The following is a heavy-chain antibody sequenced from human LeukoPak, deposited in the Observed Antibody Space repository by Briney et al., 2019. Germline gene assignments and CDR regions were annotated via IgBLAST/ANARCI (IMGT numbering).Heavy chain of an antibody. CDR1: GGSFSGYY. CDR3: ARGRGRVAAAGTMVDY. CDR2: INHSGST. D-gene: IGHD6-13*01. V-gene: IGHV4-34*01. Sequence: ASETLSLTCAVYGGSFSGYYWSWIRQPPGKGLEWIGEINHSGSTNYNPSLKSRVTISVDTSKNQFSLKLRSVTAADTAVYYCARGRGRVAAAGTMVDYWGPGTLVTVSS. J-gene: IGHJ4*02.